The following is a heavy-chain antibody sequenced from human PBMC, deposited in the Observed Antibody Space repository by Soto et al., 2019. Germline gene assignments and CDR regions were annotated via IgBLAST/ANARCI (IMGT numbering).Heavy chain of an antibody. CDR1: GGSFSGYY. D-gene: IGHD3-3*01. J-gene: IGHJ4*02. Sequence: SETLSLTCAVYGGSFSGYYWSWIRQPPGKGLEWIGEINHSGSTNYNPSLKSRVTISVDTSKNQFSLKLSSVTAADTAVYYCARGRRNYDFWSGYYFCDYWGQGTLVTVSS. CDR3: ARGRRNYDFWSGYYFCDY. CDR2: INHSGST. V-gene: IGHV4-34*01.